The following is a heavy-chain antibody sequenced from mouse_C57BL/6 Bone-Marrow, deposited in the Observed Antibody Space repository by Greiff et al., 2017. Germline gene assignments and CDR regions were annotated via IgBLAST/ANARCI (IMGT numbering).Heavy chain of an antibody. J-gene: IGHJ1*03. CDR2: IDPSDSYT. D-gene: IGHD6-2*01. CDR3: ARESWYFDV. Sequence: QVQLQQPGAELVKPGASVKLSCKASGYTFTSYWMQWVKQRPGQGLEWIGEIDPSDSYTNYNQKFKGQATLTVDTSSSTAYMQLSSLTSEDSAVYYCARESWYFDVWGTGTTVTVSS. CDR1: GYTFTSYW. V-gene: IGHV1-50*01.